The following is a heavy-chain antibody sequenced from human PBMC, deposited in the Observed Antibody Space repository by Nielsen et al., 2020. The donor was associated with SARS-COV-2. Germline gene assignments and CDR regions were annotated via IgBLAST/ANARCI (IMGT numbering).Heavy chain of an antibody. CDR1: GGTFSSYA. V-gene: IGHV1-69*04. J-gene: IGHJ6*02. CDR3: AREQEAGGNYYYGMDV. Sequence: SVKVSCKASGGTFSSYAISWVRQAPGQGLEWMGRIIPILGIANYAQKFQGRVTITADKSTSTAYMELSSLRSEDTAVYYCAREQEAGGNYYYGMDVWGQGTTVTVSS. CDR2: IIPILGIA. D-gene: IGHD3-16*01.